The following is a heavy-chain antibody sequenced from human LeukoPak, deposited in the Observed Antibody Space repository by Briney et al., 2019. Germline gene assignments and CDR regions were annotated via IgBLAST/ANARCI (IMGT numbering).Heavy chain of an antibody. D-gene: IGHD3-10*01. CDR3: AKGPLPKLGDWYFDL. CDR2: IRYDGSNK. CDR1: GFTFSSYG. Sequence: GGSLRLSCAASGFTFSSYGMHWVRQAPGKGLEWVAFIRYDGSNKYYADSVKGRFTISRDNSKNTLYLQMNSLRAEDTAVYYCAKGPLPKLGDWYFDLWGRGTLVTVSS. V-gene: IGHV3-30*02. J-gene: IGHJ2*01.